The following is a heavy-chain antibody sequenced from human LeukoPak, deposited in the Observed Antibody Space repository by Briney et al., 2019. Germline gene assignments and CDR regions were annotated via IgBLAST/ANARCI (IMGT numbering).Heavy chain of an antibody. CDR1: GYAFTRHY. D-gene: IGHD1-26*01. CDR2: INPSGSST. Sequence: ASVKVSCKASGYAFTRHYMHWVRQAPGQGLEWMGLINPSGSSTIYAQKFQGRVTMTRDMSTSTDYMELSSLRSEDTAVYYCSRDNSVGDYAWWFDPWGQGTLVTVSS. V-gene: IGHV1-46*01. J-gene: IGHJ5*02. CDR3: SRDNSVGDYAWWFDP.